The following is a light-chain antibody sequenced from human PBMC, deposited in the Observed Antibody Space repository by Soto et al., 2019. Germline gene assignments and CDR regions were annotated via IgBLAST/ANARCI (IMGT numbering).Light chain of an antibody. J-gene: IGLJ1*01. CDR3: SSYTNGGSYV. V-gene: IGLV2-14*01. CDR2: DVS. CDR1: SRDVGGYNY. Sequence: QSALTQPASVSGSPGLSIAISCTGTSRDVGGYNYVSWYQQQPGKVPKLMIYDVSNRPSGVSNRFSGSKSGNTASLTISGLQAEDEGDYYCSSYTNGGSYVFGTGTKLTVL.